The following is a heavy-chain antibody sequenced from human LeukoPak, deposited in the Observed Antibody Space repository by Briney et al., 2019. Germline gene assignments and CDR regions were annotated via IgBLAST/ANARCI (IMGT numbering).Heavy chain of an antibody. CDR3: ARQMTTVTPFDY. Sequence: GGSLRLSCAASGFTFSSYWMSWVRQAPGQGLEWMGWISAYNGNTNYAQKLQGRVTMTTDTSTSTAYMELRSLRSDDTAVYYCARQMTTVTPFDYWGQGTLVTVSS. CDR2: ISAYNGNT. D-gene: IGHD4-4*01. V-gene: IGHV1-18*01. J-gene: IGHJ4*02. CDR1: GFTFSSYW.